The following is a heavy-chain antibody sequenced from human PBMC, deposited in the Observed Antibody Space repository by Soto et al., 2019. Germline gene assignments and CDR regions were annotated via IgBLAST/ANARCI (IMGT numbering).Heavy chain of an antibody. V-gene: IGHV3-9*01. D-gene: IGHD4-17*01. J-gene: IGHJ3*02. Sequence: EVQLVESGGGLVQPGRSLRLSCAASGFTFDDYAMHWVRQAPGKGLEWVSGISWNSGSIGYADSVKGRFTISRDNAKNSLYLQMNSLRAEDTALYYCAKAHDYGDYPNAFDIWGQGTMVTVSS. CDR3: AKAHDYGDYPNAFDI. CDR2: ISWNSGSI. CDR1: GFTFDDYA.